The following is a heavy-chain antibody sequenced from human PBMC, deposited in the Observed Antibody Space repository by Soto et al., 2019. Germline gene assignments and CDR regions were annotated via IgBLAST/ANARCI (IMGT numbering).Heavy chain of an antibody. CDR3: AREILGGCSGGSCYPPYYVDS. Sequence: QVQLVQSGAEVKKPGSSVKVSCKASGGTFSSYAISWVRQAPGQGLEWMGGIIPIFGTANYAQKFQGRVTITADESTSTAYMELSSLRSEDTAVYYCAREILGGCSGGSCYPPYYVDSWGQGTLVTVSS. CDR2: IIPIFGTA. CDR1: GGTFSSYA. D-gene: IGHD2-15*01. J-gene: IGHJ4*02. V-gene: IGHV1-69*01.